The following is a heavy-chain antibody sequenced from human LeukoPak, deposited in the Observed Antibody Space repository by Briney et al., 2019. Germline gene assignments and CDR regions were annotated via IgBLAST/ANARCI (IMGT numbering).Heavy chain of an antibody. D-gene: IGHD1-26*01. J-gene: IGHJ4*02. Sequence: GASVKVSCKASGYTFTGYYMHWVRQAPGQGLEWMGWISAYNGNTNYAQKLQGRVTMTTDTSTSTAYMELRSLRSDDTAVYYCARDRKIWHIVGATTADYWGQGTLVTVSS. CDR1: GYTFTGYY. CDR2: ISAYNGNT. CDR3: ARDRKIWHIVGATTADY. V-gene: IGHV1-18*04.